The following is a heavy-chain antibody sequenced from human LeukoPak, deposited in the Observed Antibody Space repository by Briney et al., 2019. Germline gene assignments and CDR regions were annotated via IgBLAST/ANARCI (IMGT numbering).Heavy chain of an antibody. CDR2: ISWDGGST. V-gene: IGHV3-43D*03. Sequence: AGGSLRLSCAASGFTFDDYAMHWVRQAPGKGLEWVSLISWDGGSTYYADSVKGRFTISRDNSKNSLYLQMNSLRAEDTALYYCAKDFSPFVAVAGPPDYWGQGTLVTVSS. D-gene: IGHD6-19*01. CDR1: GFTFDDYA. J-gene: IGHJ4*02. CDR3: AKDFSPFVAVAGPPDY.